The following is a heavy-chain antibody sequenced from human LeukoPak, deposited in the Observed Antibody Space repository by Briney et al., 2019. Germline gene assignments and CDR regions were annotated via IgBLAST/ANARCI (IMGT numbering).Heavy chain of an antibody. D-gene: IGHD2-21*02. V-gene: IGHV4-4*07. CDR2: IYTSGST. CDR1: GGSISSYY. CDR3: ARDPYCGGDCPYYFDY. Sequence: PSETLSLTCTVSGGSISSYYWSWIRQPAGKGLEWIGRIYTSGSTNYNPSLKSRVTMSVDTSKNQFSLKLSSVTAADTAVYYCARDPYCGGDCPYYFDYWGQGTLVTVSS. J-gene: IGHJ4*02.